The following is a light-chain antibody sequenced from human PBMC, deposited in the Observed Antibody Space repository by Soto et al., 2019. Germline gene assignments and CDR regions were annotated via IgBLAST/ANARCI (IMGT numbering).Light chain of an antibody. CDR2: EVS. Sequence: QSALTQPPSASGSPGQSVTISCTGTSSDVGGYNYVSWYQQQPGKAPKLMIYEVSKRPSGVPDRFSGSKSSNTASLTVSVLSDEDEADYCSNSYAGRNNFVFGTGTKLTVL. J-gene: IGLJ1*01. CDR3: NSYAGRNNFV. CDR1: SSDVGGYNY. V-gene: IGLV2-8*01.